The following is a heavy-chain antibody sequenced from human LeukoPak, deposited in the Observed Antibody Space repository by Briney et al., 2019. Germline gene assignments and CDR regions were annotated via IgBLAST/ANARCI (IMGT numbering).Heavy chain of an antibody. Sequence: SETLSLTCTVSGGSISSYYWSWIRQPAGKGLEWIGRVYTSGSTNYNPSLKSRVTMSVDTSKTQFSLKLSSVTAADTAVYYCARDSIAAAGWAFDIWGQGTMVTVSS. J-gene: IGHJ3*02. CDR2: VYTSGST. CDR3: ARDSIAAAGWAFDI. CDR1: GGSISSYY. D-gene: IGHD6-13*01. V-gene: IGHV4-4*07.